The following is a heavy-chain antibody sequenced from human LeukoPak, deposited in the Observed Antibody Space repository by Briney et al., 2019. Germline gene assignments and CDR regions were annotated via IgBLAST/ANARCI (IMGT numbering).Heavy chain of an antibody. CDR3: ARHGRGTISWYEGWFDP. V-gene: IGHV4-39*01. CDR1: GGSISTSIYY. D-gene: IGHD6-13*01. J-gene: IGHJ5*02. CDR2: IYYSGTI. Sequence: SETLSLTCTVSGGSISTSIYYWGWIRQPPGKGLEWIGSIYYSGTIYSNPSLQSRVTISVDTSKNQFSLKLSSVTAADTAVYYCARHGRGTISWYEGWFDPWGQGTLVTVSS.